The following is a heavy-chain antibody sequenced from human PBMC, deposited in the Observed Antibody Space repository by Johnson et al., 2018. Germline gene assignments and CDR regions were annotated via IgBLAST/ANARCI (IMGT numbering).Heavy chain of an antibody. CDR2: ISSSSSYI. CDR3: ASRVVVRGAHYYGMDV. J-gene: IGHJ6*04. Sequence: VQLVESGGGLVKPGGSLRLSCAASGFTFSSYSMNWVRQAPGKGLEWVSSISSSSSYIYYADPVQGRFTIPRDNAKNSLYLQMNSLRAGDTAVYYCASRVVVRGAHYYGMDVWGKGTTVTVSS. V-gene: IGHV3-21*01. CDR1: GFTFSSYS. D-gene: IGHD3-10*01.